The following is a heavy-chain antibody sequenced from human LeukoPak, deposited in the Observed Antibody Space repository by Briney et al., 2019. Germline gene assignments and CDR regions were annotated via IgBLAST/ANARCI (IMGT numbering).Heavy chain of an antibody. D-gene: IGHD3-9*01. Sequence: PGGSLRLSCAASGFTFSSCWMSWVRQAPGKGLEWVANIKQDGSEKYYVDSVKGRFTISRDNAKNSLYLQMNSLRAEDTAVYYCARDGILTGTTDYWGQGTLVTVSS. CDR2: IKQDGSEK. J-gene: IGHJ4*02. CDR1: GFTFSSCW. V-gene: IGHV3-7*01. CDR3: ARDGILTGTTDY.